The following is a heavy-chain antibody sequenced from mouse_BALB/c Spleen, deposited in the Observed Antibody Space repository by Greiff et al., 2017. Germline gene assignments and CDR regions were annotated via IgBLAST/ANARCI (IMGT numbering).Heavy chain of an antibody. J-gene: IGHJ3*01. D-gene: IGHD3-3*01. CDR3: ARVELGQSLTGFAD. Sequence: VQLQQSGAELVKPGASVKLSCTASGFNIKDTYMHWVKQRPEQGLEWIGRIDPANGNTKYDPKFQGKASITADTSANPAYLQLSSLTSEDTAVYYRARVELGQSLTGFADWGQGTLVTVSA. CDR1: GFNIKDTY. CDR2: IDPANGNT. V-gene: IGHV14-3*02.